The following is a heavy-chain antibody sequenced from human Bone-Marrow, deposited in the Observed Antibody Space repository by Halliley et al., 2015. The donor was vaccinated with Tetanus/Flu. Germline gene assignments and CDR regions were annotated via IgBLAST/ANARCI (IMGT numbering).Heavy chain of an antibody. Sequence: IGYIYKTGGTYFNPSLESRVSMSLDTSANQFSLKLRSVTAADTAVYYCARESEVRGFFWFDSWGQGNLVTVLS. D-gene: IGHD3-10*01. CDR3: ARESEVRGFFWFDS. J-gene: IGHJ5*01. V-gene: IGHV4-31*02. CDR2: IYKTGGT.